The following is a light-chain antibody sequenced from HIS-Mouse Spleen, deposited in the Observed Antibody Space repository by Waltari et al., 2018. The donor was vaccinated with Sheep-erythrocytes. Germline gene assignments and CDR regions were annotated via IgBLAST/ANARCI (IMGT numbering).Light chain of an antibody. CDR2: DVS. CDR1: SSDVGGYNY. J-gene: IGLJ1*01. CDR3: CSYAGSYNYV. Sequence: QSALTQPRSVSGSPGQSVTISCTGTSSDVGGYNYVSWYQQHPGKAPKLMIYDVSKRPSGVPDRFSGSNSGNTASRTISGLQAEDEADYYCCSYAGSYNYVFGTGTKVTVL. V-gene: IGLV2-11*01.